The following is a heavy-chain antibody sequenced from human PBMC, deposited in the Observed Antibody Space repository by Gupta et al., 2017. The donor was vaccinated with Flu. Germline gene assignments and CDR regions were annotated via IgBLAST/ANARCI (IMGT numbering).Heavy chain of an antibody. CDR1: GFTFRHYG. Sequence: QVQLVESGGGVVQPGGSLSPSCAASGFTFRHYGIHWARQAPGKGLEWVAASWADGRKTTYAGSVRGRFTVSRDYSKNTLYLQMNAVSAADTAVYYCGRDYTSSWSPGYWGQGSLVTVSS. D-gene: IGHD6-13*01. V-gene: IGHV3-33*03. CDR2: SWADGRKT. CDR3: GRDYTSSWSPGY. J-gene: IGHJ4*02.